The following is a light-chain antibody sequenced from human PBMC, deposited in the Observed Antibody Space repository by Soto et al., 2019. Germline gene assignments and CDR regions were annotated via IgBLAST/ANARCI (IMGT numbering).Light chain of an antibody. CDR1: QSVSSY. Sequence: EIGLTQSPATLSLSPGERATLSCRASQSVSSYLAWYQQKPGQAPRLLIYDASNRATGIPARFSGSGSGTDFTLTISSLEPEDFAVYYCQQRSNWLWTFGQGTKLDIK. J-gene: IGKJ1*01. V-gene: IGKV3-11*01. CDR3: QQRSNWLWT. CDR2: DAS.